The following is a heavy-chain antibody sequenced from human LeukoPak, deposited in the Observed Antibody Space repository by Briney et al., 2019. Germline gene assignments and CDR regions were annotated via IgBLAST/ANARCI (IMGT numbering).Heavy chain of an antibody. J-gene: IGHJ4*02. CDR2: VGISSGNT. CDR1: GFTFSDYS. Sequence: GGSLRLSCAAAGFTFSDYSMNWVRQAPGKGLEWISYVGISSGNTKYADSVKGRFTISGDSAKNSVFLQMNSLRVEDTAVYYCARDHRYAFDNWGQGTLVTVSS. D-gene: IGHD5-12*01. V-gene: IGHV3-48*04. CDR3: ARDHRYAFDN.